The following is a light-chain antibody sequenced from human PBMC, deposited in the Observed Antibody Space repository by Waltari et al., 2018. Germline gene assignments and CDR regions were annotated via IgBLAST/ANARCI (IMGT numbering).Light chain of an antibody. V-gene: IGKV2-30*01. CDR1: QGLVFGDGNTY. CDR3: MQGTHWPHT. CDR2: SVS. J-gene: IGKJ2*01. Sequence: DAVMTQSPLPLSVTLGQPASISCKSSQGLVFGDGNTYLNWFQQKPGQSPRRLIYSVSNRDFGVPDRFSGSGSGTDFTLRISRVEADDVGFYYCMQGTHWPHTFGQGTRLEIK.